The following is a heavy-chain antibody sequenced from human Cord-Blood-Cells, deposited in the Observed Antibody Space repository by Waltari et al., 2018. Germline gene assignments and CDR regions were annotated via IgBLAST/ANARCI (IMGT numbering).Heavy chain of an antibody. V-gene: IGHV1-69*09. CDR2: IIPILGIA. J-gene: IGHJ4*02. CDR3: ATTSTTCPLH. D-gene: IGHD2-2*01. CDR1: GGTFSSYA. Sequence: QVQLVQSGAEVKKPGSSVKVSCKASGGTFSSYAIRWVRQAPGQGLEWMGRIIPILGIANYAQKFQGRVTITADKSTSTAYMELSSLRSEDTAVYYCATTSTTCPLHWGQGTLVTVSS.